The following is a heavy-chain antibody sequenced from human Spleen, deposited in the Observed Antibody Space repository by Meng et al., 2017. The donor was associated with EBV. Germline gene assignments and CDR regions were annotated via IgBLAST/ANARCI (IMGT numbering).Heavy chain of an antibody. CDR3: ARGSRRLSGHYGY. CDR1: GFNFSDYY. Sequence: VQLVGSGGGLVKPGGSLRLSCATSGFNFSDYYMSWIRQSPGKGLEWVSYISYTGTTIYYADSVKGRFTVSRDNSEKSLFLQMNSLRVDDTAVYYCARGSRRLSGHYGYWGQGTLVTVSS. V-gene: IGHV3-11*01. D-gene: IGHD1-26*01. CDR2: ISYTGTTI. J-gene: IGHJ4*02.